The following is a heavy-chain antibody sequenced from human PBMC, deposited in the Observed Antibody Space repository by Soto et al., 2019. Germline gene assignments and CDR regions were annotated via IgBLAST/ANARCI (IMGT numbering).Heavy chain of an antibody. CDR1: GFTFSSYD. CDR3: ARGEYSYRGYYYYMDV. Sequence: GGSLRLSCAASGFTFSSYDMHWVRQATGKGLEWVSAIGTAGDTYYPGSVKGRFTISRENAKNSLYLQMNSLRAGDTAVYYCARGEYSYRGYYYYMDVWGKGTTVTVSS. J-gene: IGHJ6*03. D-gene: IGHD5-18*01. CDR2: IGTAGDT. V-gene: IGHV3-13*01.